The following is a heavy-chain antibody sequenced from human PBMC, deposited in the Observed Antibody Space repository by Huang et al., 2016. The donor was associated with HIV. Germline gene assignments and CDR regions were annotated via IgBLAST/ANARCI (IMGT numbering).Heavy chain of an antibody. J-gene: IGHJ3*02. CDR2: GFPGDSDS. CDR3: ARPRRTEYGDPWDAFDI. Sequence: ELQLVQSGAEVKKPGESLTIACTGSGYSFNNYWVAGVLQMPGKGLEWSAIGFPGDSDSRYSPSFQGQVSISADKSINTVYLHWGSLKASDTATYYCARPRRTEYGDPWDAFDIWGQGTMVTVSS. D-gene: IGHD4-17*01. CDR1: GYSFNNYW. V-gene: IGHV5-51*01.